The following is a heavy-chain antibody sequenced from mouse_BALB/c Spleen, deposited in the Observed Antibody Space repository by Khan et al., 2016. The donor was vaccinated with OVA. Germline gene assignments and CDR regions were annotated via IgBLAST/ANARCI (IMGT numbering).Heavy chain of an antibody. CDR2: MWAGGGT. V-gene: IGHV2-9*02. Sequence: VKLVESGPGLVVPSQSLSITCSVSGFSLTSYGVHWVRQPPGKGLEWLGVMWAGGGTSYNSALMSRLTIRKDNYKSQVFLKMNSLQIDDTAIYYCARVTTDAMDYWGQGTSVTVSS. CDR3: ARVTTDAMDY. D-gene: IGHD2-13*01. CDR1: GFSLTSYG. J-gene: IGHJ4*01.